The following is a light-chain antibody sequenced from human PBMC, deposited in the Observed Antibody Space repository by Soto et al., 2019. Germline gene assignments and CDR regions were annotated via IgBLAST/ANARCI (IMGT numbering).Light chain of an antibody. Sequence: DIQMTQYPYSLSASVGDRVPITCRASQVIRNDLCCYQQRQGKAPKRLLYAASSLQIGVPSRSRGSGSGTEFTLTISSLQPEDLATYDCLQHNIYPWTFGQGTNVEIK. CDR1: QVIRND. CDR2: AAS. V-gene: IGKV1-17*01. CDR3: LQHNIYPWT. J-gene: IGKJ1*01.